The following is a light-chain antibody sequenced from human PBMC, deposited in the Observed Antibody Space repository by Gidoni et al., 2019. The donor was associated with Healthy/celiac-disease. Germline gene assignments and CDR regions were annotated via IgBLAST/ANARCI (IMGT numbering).Light chain of an antibody. V-gene: IGKV3-11*01. Sequence: EIVLTQSPATLSLSPGERATLSCRPSQSVSSCLAWYQQKPGQAPRLLVYDAPNRATGIPARFSGSGSGTDFTLTISSLEPEDFAVYYCQQRSNFFTFGPGTKVDIK. J-gene: IGKJ3*01. CDR3: QQRSNFFT. CDR1: QSVSSC. CDR2: DAP.